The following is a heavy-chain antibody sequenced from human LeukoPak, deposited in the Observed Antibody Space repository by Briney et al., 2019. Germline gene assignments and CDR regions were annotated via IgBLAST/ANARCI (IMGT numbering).Heavy chain of an antibody. D-gene: IGHD3-10*01. V-gene: IGHV4-59*01. CDR3: ARGDTMLRGVIDEIDP. CDR1: GGSISTYY. CDR2: IYDSGST. Sequence: SETLSLTCTVSGGSISTYYWSWIRQSPGKAMEWIGYIYDSGSTNYNPSLKSRVTISLDTSKNQFSLKLRSMTAADTAVYYCARGDTMLRGVIDEIDPWGQGTLVTVSS. J-gene: IGHJ5*02.